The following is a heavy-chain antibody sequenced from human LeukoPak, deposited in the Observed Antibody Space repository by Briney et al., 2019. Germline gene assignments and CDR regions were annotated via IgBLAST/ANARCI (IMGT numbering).Heavy chain of an antibody. Sequence: PSETLSLTCTVSGYSISSGYYWGWIRHPPGKGLEWIGSFYHSGSTYYNPSLKSRVTISVDTSKTQFSLKLSSVTAADTAVYYCARADYGDYVNYWGQGTLVTVSS. CDR1: GYSISSGYY. J-gene: IGHJ4*02. D-gene: IGHD4-17*01. CDR2: FYHSGST. V-gene: IGHV4-38-2*02. CDR3: ARADYGDYVNY.